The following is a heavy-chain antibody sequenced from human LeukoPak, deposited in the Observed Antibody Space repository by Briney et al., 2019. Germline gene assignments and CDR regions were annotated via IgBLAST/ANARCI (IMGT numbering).Heavy chain of an antibody. D-gene: IGHD6-13*01. CDR2: IWYDGSNK. V-gene: IGHV3-33*01. J-gene: IGHJ4*02. Sequence: GGSLRLSCAASGFTFSSYGMHWVRQAPGSGLEWVALIWYDGSNKYYADSVKGRFTIPRDNSKNTLYLQMNSLRAEDTAVYYCARNPYSSSWIDDYWGQGTLVTVSS. CDR3: ARNPYSSSWIDDY. CDR1: GFTFSSYG.